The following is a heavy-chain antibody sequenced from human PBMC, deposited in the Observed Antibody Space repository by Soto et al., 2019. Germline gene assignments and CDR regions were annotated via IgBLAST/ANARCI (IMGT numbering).Heavy chain of an antibody. J-gene: IGHJ6*02. CDR3: ARDFRGYCGGDCLDYYYGMDV. CDR2: ISAYNGNT. V-gene: IGHV1-18*04. Sequence: ASVKVSCKASGYTFTSYGISWVRQAPGQGLEWMGWISAYNGNTNYAQKLQGRVTMTTDTSTSTAYMELRSLRSDDTAVYYCARDFRGYCGGDCLDYYYGMDVWGQGNTVTVSS. D-gene: IGHD2-21*02. CDR1: GYTFTSYG.